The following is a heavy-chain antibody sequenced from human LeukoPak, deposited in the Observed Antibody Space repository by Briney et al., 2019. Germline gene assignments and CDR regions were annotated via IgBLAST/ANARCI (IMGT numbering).Heavy chain of an antibody. D-gene: IGHD3-22*01. J-gene: IGHJ4*02. CDR3: AKDISYYSDTSGYYWGPYFDY. Sequence: GGSLRLSCVASGFTFSSYAMSWVRQAPGKGLEWVSGISGSGGSTYYADSVKGRFTISRDNSKNTVYLQMNSLRGEDTAVYYCAKDISYYSDTSGYYWGPYFDYWGQGTLVTVSP. CDR2: ISGSGGST. CDR1: GFTFSSYA. V-gene: IGHV3-23*01.